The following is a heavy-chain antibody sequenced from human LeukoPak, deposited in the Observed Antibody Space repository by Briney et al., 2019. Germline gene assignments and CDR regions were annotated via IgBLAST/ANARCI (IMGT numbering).Heavy chain of an antibody. V-gene: IGHV4-59*01. CDR3: ARGSSGYSYG. D-gene: IGHD5-18*01. CDR2: ISYSGST. Sequence: NPSETLSLTCTVSGGSISSYYWSWIRQPPGKGLEWIGYISYSGSTNYNPSLKSRVTISVDTSKNQFSLKLSSVTAADTAVYYCARGSSGYSYGWGQGTLVTVSS. CDR1: GGSISSYY. J-gene: IGHJ4*02.